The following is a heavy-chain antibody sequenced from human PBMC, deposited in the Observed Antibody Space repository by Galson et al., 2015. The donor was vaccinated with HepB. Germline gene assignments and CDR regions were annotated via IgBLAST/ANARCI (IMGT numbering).Heavy chain of an antibody. CDR3: ARQDTDPDAFDI. Sequence: TLSLTCTVSGGSISSYYWSWIRQPPGKGLEWIGYIYYSGSTNYNPSLKSRVTISVDTSKNQFSLKLSSVTAADTAVYYCARQDTDPDAFDIWGQGTMVTVSS. J-gene: IGHJ3*02. V-gene: IGHV4-59*08. CDR1: GGSISSYY. D-gene: IGHD5-18*01. CDR2: IYYSGST.